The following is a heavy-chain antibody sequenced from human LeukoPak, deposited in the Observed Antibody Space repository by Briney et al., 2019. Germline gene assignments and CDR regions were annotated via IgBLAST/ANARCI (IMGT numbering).Heavy chain of an antibody. D-gene: IGHD2-15*01. CDR3: ARAGVTDRLEVAWEAKYYYYYDMDV. CDR1: GGTFSSYT. J-gene: IGHJ6*03. CDR2: IIPLLVIA. V-gene: IGHV1-69*02. Sequence: SVKVSCKASGGTFSSYTFSWVRQAPGQGMEWMGRIIPLLVIADYAQKSQGRVTITPDKSTGPASMELSSLRSEDTAVYYCARAGVTDRLEVAWEAKYYYYYDMDVWGKGTTVTVSS.